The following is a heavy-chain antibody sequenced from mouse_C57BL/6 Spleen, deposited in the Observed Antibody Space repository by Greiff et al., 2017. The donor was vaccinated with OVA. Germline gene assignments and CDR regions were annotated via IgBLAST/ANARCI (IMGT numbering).Heavy chain of an antibody. CDR3: ARASYYDYDGYFDV. Sequence: EVQLQQSGPELVKPGASVKISCKASGYTFTDYYMNWVKQSHGKSLEWIGDINPNNGGTSYNQKFKGKATLTVDKSSSTAYMELRSLTSEDSAVYYCARASYYDYDGYFDVWGTGTTVTVSS. J-gene: IGHJ1*03. CDR1: GYTFTDYY. D-gene: IGHD2-4*01. CDR2: INPNNGGT. V-gene: IGHV1-26*01.